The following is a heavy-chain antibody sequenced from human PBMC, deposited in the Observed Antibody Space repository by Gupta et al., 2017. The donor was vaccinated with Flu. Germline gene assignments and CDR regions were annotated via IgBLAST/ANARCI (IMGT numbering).Heavy chain of an antibody. CDR2: ISSSSSYI. V-gene: IGHV3-21*01. J-gene: IGHJ4*02. CDR1: GFTFSSCS. D-gene: IGHD5-18*01. CDR3: ARAITMDRYGRKYYFDY. Sequence: EVQLVESGGGLVKPGGSLRLSCAAYGFTFSSCSMNWVRQAPGKGLEWVSSISSSSSYIYYADSVKGRFTISRDNAKNSLYLQMNSLRAEDTAVYYCARAITMDRYGRKYYFDYWGQGTLVTVSS.